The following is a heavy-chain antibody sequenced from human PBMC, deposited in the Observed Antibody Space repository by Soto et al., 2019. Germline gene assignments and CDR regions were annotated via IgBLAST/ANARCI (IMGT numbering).Heavy chain of an antibody. J-gene: IGHJ4*02. CDR2: ISSSSSYI. V-gene: IGHV3-21*01. D-gene: IGHD3-10*01. CDR1: GFTFSSYS. Sequence: GGSLRLSCAASGFTFSSYSMNWVRQAPGKGLEWVSSISSSSSYIYYADSVKGRFTISRDNAKNSLYLQMNSLRAEDTAVYYCAKDPNYKTGTPSYFDYWGQGTLVTVSS. CDR3: AKDPNYKTGTPSYFDY.